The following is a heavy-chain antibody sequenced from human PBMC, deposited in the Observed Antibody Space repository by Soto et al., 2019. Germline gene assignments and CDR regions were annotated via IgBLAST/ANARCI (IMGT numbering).Heavy chain of an antibody. CDR1: GFTVSSNY. CDR3: ARDQYSSSSDRTLGISWYFDL. Sequence: EVQLVESGGGLVQPGGSLRLSCAASGFTVSSNYMSWVRQAPGKGLEWVSVIYSGGSTYYADSVKGRFTISRDNSKNTLYLQMNSLRAEDTAVYYCARDQYSSSSDRTLGISWYFDLWGRGALVTVSS. CDR2: IYSGGST. D-gene: IGHD6-13*01. J-gene: IGHJ2*01. V-gene: IGHV3-66*01.